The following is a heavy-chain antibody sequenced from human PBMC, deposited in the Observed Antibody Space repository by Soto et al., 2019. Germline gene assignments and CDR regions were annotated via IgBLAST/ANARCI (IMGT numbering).Heavy chain of an antibody. Sequence: LSCAASGFTFSSYTMGWVRQAPGKGLEWVASISGTSNYIYYADPLKGRFTISRDNAKNSLFLQIDSLRAEDTGLYYCVRVAGLLTRDYWGQGTRVTVSS. J-gene: IGHJ4*02. D-gene: IGHD2-15*01. CDR1: GFTFSSYT. V-gene: IGHV3-21*01. CDR3: VRVAGLLTRDY. CDR2: ISGTSNYI.